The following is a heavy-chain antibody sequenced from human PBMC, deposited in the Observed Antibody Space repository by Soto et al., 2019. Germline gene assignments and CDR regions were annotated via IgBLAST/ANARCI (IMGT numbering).Heavy chain of an antibody. CDR3: AKGLYSSSWYWTAQH. J-gene: IGHJ1*01. CDR1: GFTFDDYA. CDR2: ISWNSGSI. V-gene: IGHV3-9*01. Sequence: EVQLVESGGGLVQPGRSLRLSCAASGFTFDDYAIHWVRQAPGKGLEWVSGISWNSGSIGYADSVKGRFTISRDNAKNSLYLQMNSLRAEDTALYYCAKGLYSSSWYWTAQHWGQGTMVTVSS. D-gene: IGHD6-13*01.